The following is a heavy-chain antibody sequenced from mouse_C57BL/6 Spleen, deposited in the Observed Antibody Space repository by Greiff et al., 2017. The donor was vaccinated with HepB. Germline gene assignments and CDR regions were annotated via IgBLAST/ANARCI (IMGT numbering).Heavy chain of an antibody. CDR2: IWSGGST. D-gene: IGHD1-1*02. Sequence: VQLQQSGPGLVQPSQILSITCTVSGFSLTSYGVHWGRQSPGKGLEWLGVIWSGGSTDYNAAFISRLSISKDNSKCQVFFKMNSLQADDTAIYYWASPYGFYAMDYWGQGTSVTVSS. J-gene: IGHJ4*01. V-gene: IGHV2-2*01. CDR3: ASPYGFYAMDY. CDR1: GFSLTSYG.